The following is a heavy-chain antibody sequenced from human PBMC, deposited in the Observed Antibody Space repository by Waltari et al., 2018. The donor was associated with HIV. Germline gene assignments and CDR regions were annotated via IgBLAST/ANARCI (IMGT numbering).Heavy chain of an antibody. V-gene: IGHV3-33*01. CDR2: IWYDGDNK. Sequence: QVQLVGSGGGVVQPGRALRLSREASGFPFRHFAIHWVSQAPGKGWVLVAVIWYDGDNKYYADSVKGLFTISRDNSKNTLYLQMNSLRVEDTAVYYCARGGYYYDISGYYHYWGQGTLVTVSS. J-gene: IGHJ4*02. D-gene: IGHD3-22*01. CDR3: ARGGYYYDISGYYHY. CDR1: GFPFRHFA.